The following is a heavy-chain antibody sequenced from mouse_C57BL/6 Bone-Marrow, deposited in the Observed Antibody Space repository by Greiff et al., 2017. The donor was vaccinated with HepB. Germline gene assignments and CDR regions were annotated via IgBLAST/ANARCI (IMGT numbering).Heavy chain of an antibody. V-gene: IGHV14-2*01. CDR2: IDPEDGET. D-gene: IGHD1-1*01. CDR1: GFTFPVYF. CDR3: ARLGSSYVDY. J-gene: IGHJ2*01. Sequence: VQLQQSGAELVKPGASVPLSCTASGFTFPVYFLPWVNQRPEHGLEWIGRIDPEDGETNYAPKFQGKSTITADTSSNTAYLQLSSLTSEDTAVYYCARLGSSYVDYWGQGTTLTVSS.